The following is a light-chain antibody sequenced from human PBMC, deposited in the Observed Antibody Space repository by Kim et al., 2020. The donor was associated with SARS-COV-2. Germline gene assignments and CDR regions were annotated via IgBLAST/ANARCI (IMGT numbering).Light chain of an antibody. Sequence: DIQMTQSPSTLSAFVGDRVTITCRASQGIGNWLAWYQQIPGKAPKLLIYDASLLESGVPSRFSGSGSGTEFTLTISSLQPDDFATYFCQQYKGDSYSFGQGTKLEIK. CDR3: QQYKGDSYS. CDR1: QGIGNW. V-gene: IGKV1-5*01. J-gene: IGKJ2*03. CDR2: DAS.